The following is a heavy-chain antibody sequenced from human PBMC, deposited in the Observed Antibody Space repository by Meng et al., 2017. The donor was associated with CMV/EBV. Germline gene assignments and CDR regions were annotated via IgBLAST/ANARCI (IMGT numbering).Heavy chain of an antibody. CDR3: ARGGNWFDP. CDR2: INHSGST. Sequence: VQLQWSGPGLVKPSETLSLTCTVYGGSFSGYYWSWIRQPPGKGLEWIGEINHSGSTNYNPSLKSRVTISVDTSKNQFSLKLSSVTAADTAVYYCARGGNWFDPWGQGTLVTVSS. V-gene: IGHV4-34*01. J-gene: IGHJ5*02. CDR1: GGSFSGYY.